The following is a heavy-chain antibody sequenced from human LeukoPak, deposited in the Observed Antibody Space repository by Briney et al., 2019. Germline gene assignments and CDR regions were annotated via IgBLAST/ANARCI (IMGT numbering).Heavy chain of an antibody. Sequence: PGGSLRLSCAASGFTFSNAWMSWVRQAPGKGLEWIGEINHSGSTNYNPSLKSRVTISVDTSKNQFSLKLSSVTAADTAVYYCASLDYYDSSGYFHPDAFDIWGQGTMVTVSS. J-gene: IGHJ3*02. CDR2: INHSGST. CDR3: ASLDYYDSSGYFHPDAFDI. CDR1: GFTFSNAW. V-gene: IGHV4-34*01. D-gene: IGHD3-22*01.